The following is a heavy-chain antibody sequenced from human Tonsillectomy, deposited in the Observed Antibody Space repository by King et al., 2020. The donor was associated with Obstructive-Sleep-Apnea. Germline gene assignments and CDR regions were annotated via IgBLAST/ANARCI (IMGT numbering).Heavy chain of an antibody. J-gene: IGHJ4*02. Sequence: QLQESGPGLVKPSETLSLTCSVSGGSISGSSYYWGWIRQPPGKGLEWIGNIYYSGRTSYNPSLKSRVTISIDTSKNQFSLKLNSVTAADTAVYYCASFGSTYYVDYWGQGTLVTVSS. V-gene: IGHV4-39*07. CDR3: ASFGSTYYVDY. CDR1: GGSISGSSYY. CDR2: IYYSGRT. D-gene: IGHD1-26*01.